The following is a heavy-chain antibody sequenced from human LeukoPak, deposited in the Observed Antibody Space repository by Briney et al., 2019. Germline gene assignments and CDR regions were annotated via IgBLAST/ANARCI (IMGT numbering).Heavy chain of an antibody. CDR1: GFTFSSYG. V-gene: IGHV3-30*02. Sequence: GGFLRLSCAASGFTFSSYGMHWVRQAPGKGLEWVAFIWYDGSNKYYADSVKGRFTISRDNSKNTLYLQMNSLRAEDTAVYYCAKDRLERRFDYWGQGTLVTVSS. D-gene: IGHD1-1*01. CDR3: AKDRLERRFDY. CDR2: IWYDGSNK. J-gene: IGHJ4*02.